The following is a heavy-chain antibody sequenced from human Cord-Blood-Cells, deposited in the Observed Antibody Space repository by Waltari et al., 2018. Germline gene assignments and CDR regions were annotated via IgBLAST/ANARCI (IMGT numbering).Heavy chain of an antibody. CDR1: GYTFTSYD. J-gene: IGHJ6*02. CDR3: ARAPSGHYYYYGMDV. CDR2: MNPNSGNT. V-gene: IGHV1-8*01. Sequence: QVQLVQSGAEVKKPGASVKVSCKASGYTFTSYDINRVRQAPGQGLEWRGWMNPNSGNTGYAQKFQGRVTMTRNTSISTAYMELSSLRSEDTAVYYCARAPSGHYYYYGMDVWGQGTTVTVSS. D-gene: IGHD5-12*01.